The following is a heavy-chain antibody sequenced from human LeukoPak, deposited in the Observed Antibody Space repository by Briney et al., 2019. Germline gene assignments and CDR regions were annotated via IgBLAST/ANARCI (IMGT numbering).Heavy chain of an antibody. CDR3: ATLYGSYDAFDI. V-gene: IGHV3-48*03. Sequence: GGSLRLSCAASAFTFSSYEMNWVRQAPGKGLEWVSYISSSGSTIYYADSVKGRFTISRDNAKNSLYLQMNSLRAEDTAVYYCATLYGSYDAFDIWGQGTMVTVSS. CDR1: AFTFSSYE. CDR2: ISSSGSTI. D-gene: IGHD5-24*01. J-gene: IGHJ3*02.